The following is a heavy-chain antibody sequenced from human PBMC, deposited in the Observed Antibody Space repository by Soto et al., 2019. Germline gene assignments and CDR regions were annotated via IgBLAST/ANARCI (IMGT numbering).Heavy chain of an antibody. CDR2: ISGSGGST. CDR1: GFTFSSYA. Sequence: EVQLLESGGGLVQPGGSLRLSCAASGFTFSSYAMSWFRQAPGKGLEWVSAISGSGGSTYYADSVKGRFTISRDNSKNTLYLQMNSLRAEDTAVYYCASAYDFWSGASPDDYWGQGTLVTVSS. J-gene: IGHJ4*02. D-gene: IGHD3-3*01. V-gene: IGHV3-23*01. CDR3: ASAYDFWSGASPDDY.